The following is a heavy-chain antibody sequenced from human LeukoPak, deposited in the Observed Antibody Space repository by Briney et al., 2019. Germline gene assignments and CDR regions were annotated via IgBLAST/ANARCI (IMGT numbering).Heavy chain of an antibody. D-gene: IGHD5-18*01. Sequence: ASVKVSCKASGYTFTTYNINWVRQAPGQGLEWMGWISGYNGNTNYAQKLQGRVTMTTDTSTSTAYMELGSLKPDDTAVYYCARSREYSYGSLCFDYWGQGTLVTVSS. CDR3: ARSREYSYGSLCFDY. CDR2: ISGYNGNT. V-gene: IGHV1-18*01. J-gene: IGHJ4*02. CDR1: GYTFTTYN.